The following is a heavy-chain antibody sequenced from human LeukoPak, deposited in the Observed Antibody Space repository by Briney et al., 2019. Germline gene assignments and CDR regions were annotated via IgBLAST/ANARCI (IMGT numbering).Heavy chain of an antibody. CDR2: ISSGSSYI. Sequence: GGSLRLSCAASGFTFSSYSMNWGRQAPGKGLEWVSSISSGSSYIYYADSVKGRFTISRDNAKNSLYLQMNSLRAEDTAVYYCARGGARQPGPFDYWGQGTLVTVSS. V-gene: IGHV3-21*01. J-gene: IGHJ4*02. D-gene: IGHD5-12*01. CDR3: ARGGARQPGPFDY. CDR1: GFTFSSYS.